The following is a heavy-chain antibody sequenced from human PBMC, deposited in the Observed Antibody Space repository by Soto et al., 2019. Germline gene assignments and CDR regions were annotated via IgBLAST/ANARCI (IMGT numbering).Heavy chain of an antibody. CDR3: ARGVGGIYYDFNWFDP. Sequence: AASVKVSCKASGYTFTRYAMHWVRQAPGQRLEWMGWINAGNDNTKYSQKYQGRVTITRDTSASTAYMELSSLRSEDTAVYYCARGVGGIYYDFNWFDPWGQGTLVTVSS. D-gene: IGHD3-22*01. V-gene: IGHV1-3*01. CDR1: GYTFTRYA. J-gene: IGHJ5*02. CDR2: INAGNDNT.